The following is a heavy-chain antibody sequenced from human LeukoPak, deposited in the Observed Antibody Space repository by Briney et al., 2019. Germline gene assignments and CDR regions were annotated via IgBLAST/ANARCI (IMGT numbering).Heavy chain of an antibody. CDR2: ISAYNGNT. V-gene: IGHV1-18*01. J-gene: IGHJ4*02. CDR3: AREQLGYDSSGPRFDY. D-gene: IGHD3-22*01. Sequence: ASVKVSCKASGYTFTSYGISWVRQAPGQGLEWMGWISAYNGNTNYAQKLQGRVTMTTDTSTSTAYMELRSLRSDDTAVYYCAREQLGYDSSGPRFDYWGQGTLVTVSS. CDR1: GYTFTSYG.